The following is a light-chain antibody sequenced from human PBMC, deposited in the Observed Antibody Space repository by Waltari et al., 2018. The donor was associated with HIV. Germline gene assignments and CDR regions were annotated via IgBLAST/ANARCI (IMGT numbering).Light chain of an antibody. J-gene: IGLJ3*02. CDR1: SSYVGGYNY. CDR2: DVS. Sequence: QSALTQPASVSGSPGQSITISCTGTSSYVGGYNYVSWYQQHPGKAPKLIIYDVSERPSGVSNRFSGSKSGNTASLTISGLQADDEADYYCNSYTSSTTCVFGGGTKLTVL. CDR3: NSYTSSTTCV. V-gene: IGLV2-14*01.